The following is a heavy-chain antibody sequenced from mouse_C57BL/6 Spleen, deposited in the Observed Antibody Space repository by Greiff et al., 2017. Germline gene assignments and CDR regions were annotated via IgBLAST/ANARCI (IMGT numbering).Heavy chain of an antibody. V-gene: IGHV5-17*01. D-gene: IGHD2-3*01. CDR2: ISSGSSTI. CDR3: ARFDGYYNPAMDY. J-gene: IGHJ4*01. Sequence: EVQRVESGGGLVKPGGSLKLSCAASGFTFSDYGMHWVRQAPEKGLEWVAYISSGSSTIYYADTVKGRFTISRDNAKNTLFLQMTSLRSEDTAMYYCARFDGYYNPAMDYWGQGTSVTVSS. CDR1: GFTFSDYG.